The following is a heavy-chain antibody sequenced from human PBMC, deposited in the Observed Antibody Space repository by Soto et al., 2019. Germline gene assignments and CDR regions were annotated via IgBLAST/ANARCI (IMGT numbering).Heavy chain of an antibody. CDR3: ARGTDIVVVVAATRRPYNWFDP. J-gene: IGHJ5*02. V-gene: IGHV1-18*04. Sequence: ASVKVSCKASGYTFTSYGISWVRQAPGQGLEWMGWISAYNGNTNYAQKLQGRVTMTTDTSTSTAYMELRSLRSDDTAVYYCARGTDIVVVVAATRRPYNWFDPWGQGTLVTVSS. D-gene: IGHD2-15*01. CDR1: GYTFTSYG. CDR2: ISAYNGNT.